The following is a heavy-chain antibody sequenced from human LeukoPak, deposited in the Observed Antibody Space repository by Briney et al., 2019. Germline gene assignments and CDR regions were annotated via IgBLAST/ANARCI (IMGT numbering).Heavy chain of an antibody. CDR2: IYYSGST. J-gene: IGHJ3*02. Sequence: SETLSLTCTVSGGSISSYYWSWIRNPPGKGREGIGYIYYSGSTNYNPSLKSRVTISVDTSKNQLYLKLSSVTAGDTAVYYCFGGWYLHDDFDIWGQGTMVTVSS. CDR1: GGSISSYY. V-gene: IGHV4-59*12. D-gene: IGHD6-19*01. CDR3: FGGWYLHDDFDI.